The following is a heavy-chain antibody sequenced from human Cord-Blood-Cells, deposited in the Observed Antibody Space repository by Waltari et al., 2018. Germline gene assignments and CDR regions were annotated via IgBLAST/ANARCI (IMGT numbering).Heavy chain of an antibody. Sequence: QVQLQQWGAGLLKPSETLSLTCAVYGGSFSGYYWSWIRQPPGKGLEWIGEINHSGSTNYNPSLKSRFTISVDTSKNQFSLKLSSVTAADTAVYYCARVDCSSTSCYKNWFDPWGQGTLVTVSS. CDR3: ARVDCSSTSCYKNWFDP. V-gene: IGHV4-34*01. D-gene: IGHD2-2*02. CDR2: INHSGST. CDR1: GGSFSGYY. J-gene: IGHJ5*02.